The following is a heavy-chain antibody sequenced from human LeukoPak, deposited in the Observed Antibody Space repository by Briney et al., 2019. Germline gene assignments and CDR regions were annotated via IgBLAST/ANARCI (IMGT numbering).Heavy chain of an antibody. CDR1: GYSFTTYA. V-gene: IGHV1-46*01. CDR2: ISSSGGWT. Sequence: ASVTVSCKASGYSFTTYAINWVRQAPGRGPEWMGVISSSGGWTPNVQRFRGRLALNMHMYMSTDYLDVNRLRYGDAAVYYCARNNSVRDDAWWFNPWGQGTLVSVSS. CDR3: ARNNSVRDDAWWFNP. D-gene: IGHD5-24*01. J-gene: IGHJ5*01.